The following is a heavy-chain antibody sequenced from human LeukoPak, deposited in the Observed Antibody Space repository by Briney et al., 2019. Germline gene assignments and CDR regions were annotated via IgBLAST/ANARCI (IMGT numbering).Heavy chain of an antibody. Sequence: GGSLRLSCAGPGPNISKHWMSWVRQAPGKGLEWVARVKSVAAGETTDYAAPVKGRFSISRDDSKTTMYLQMNSLKTEDTAVYYCTLIQGWGSGSYYRDFWGQGTLVTVSS. D-gene: IGHD3-10*01. CDR1: GPNISKHW. V-gene: IGHV3-15*01. CDR2: VKSVAAGETT. CDR3: TLIQGWGSGSYYRDF. J-gene: IGHJ4*02.